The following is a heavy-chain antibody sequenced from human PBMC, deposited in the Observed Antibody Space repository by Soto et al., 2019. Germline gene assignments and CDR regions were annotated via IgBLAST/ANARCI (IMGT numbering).Heavy chain of an antibody. V-gene: IGHV3-33*01. CDR3: ARRMPDSSGYYYSYFDY. CDR1: GFTFSSYG. J-gene: IGHJ4*02. Sequence: PGGSLRLSCAASGFTFSSYGMHWVRQAPGKGLEWVAVIWYDGSNKYYADSVKGRFTISRDNSKNTLYLQMNSLRAGDTAVYYCARRMPDSSGYYYSYFDYWGQGTLVTVSS. D-gene: IGHD3-22*01. CDR2: IWYDGSNK.